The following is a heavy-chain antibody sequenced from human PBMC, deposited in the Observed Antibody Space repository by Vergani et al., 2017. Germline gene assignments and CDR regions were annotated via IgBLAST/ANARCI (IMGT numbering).Heavy chain of an antibody. CDR3: ARDEGGCSSTSCYRSAFDI. CDR1: GGSISSYY. CDR2: IYTSGST. V-gene: IGHV4-4*07. D-gene: IGHD2-2*02. Sequence: QVQLQESGPGLVKPSETLSLTCTVSGGSISSYYWSWIRQPAGKGLEWIGRIYTSGSTNYNPSLKSRVTMSVDTSKNQFSLKLSSVTAADTAVYYCARDEGGCSSTSCYRSAFDIWGQGTMVTVSS. J-gene: IGHJ3*02.